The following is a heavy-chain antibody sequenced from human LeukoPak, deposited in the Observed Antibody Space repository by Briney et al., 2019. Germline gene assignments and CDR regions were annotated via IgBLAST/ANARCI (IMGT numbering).Heavy chain of an antibody. V-gene: IGHV3-23*01. CDR1: GFTFSRYA. D-gene: IGHD3-10*01. CDR3: AKDARKYYYGSGTYNWFDP. CDR2: ISGSGGST. J-gene: IGHJ5*02. Sequence: GGSLRLSCAASGFTFSRYAMSWVRQAPGKGLEWVSAISGSGGSTYYADSVKGRFTISRDNSKNTLYLQMNSLRAEDTAVYYCAKDARKYYYGSGTYNWFDPWGQGTLVTVSS.